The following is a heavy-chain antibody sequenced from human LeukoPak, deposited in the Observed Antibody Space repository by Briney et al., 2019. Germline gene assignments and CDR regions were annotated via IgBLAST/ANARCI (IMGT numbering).Heavy chain of an antibody. V-gene: IGHV3-7*05. D-gene: IGHD1-26*01. CDR3: AYRNNFEY. Sequence: GGSLILSCAASGFSFSGHWMNWVRQPPGKGLEWVANIKADGSEKYYVDSVKGRFTISRDDAKRTVDLQMDNLRAEDTAIYYCAYRNNFEYWGQGALVTVSS. J-gene: IGHJ4*02. CDR2: IKADGSEK. CDR1: GFSFSGHW.